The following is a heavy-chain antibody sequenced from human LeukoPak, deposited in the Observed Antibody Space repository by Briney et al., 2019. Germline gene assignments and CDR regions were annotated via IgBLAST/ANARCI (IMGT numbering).Heavy chain of an antibody. D-gene: IGHD4-23*01. J-gene: IGHJ4*02. Sequence: PGGSLRLSCAASGFSLNNYAMSWVRQSRGKGLEWVSAISDSSTTKYYAGSVKGRFTISRDNSKNTLYLQMNNLIAEDTAVYSCARGWVTKGFFDYWGLGTLVTVSS. CDR1: GFSLNNYA. V-gene: IGHV3-23*01. CDR2: ISDSSTTK. CDR3: ARGWVTKGFFDY.